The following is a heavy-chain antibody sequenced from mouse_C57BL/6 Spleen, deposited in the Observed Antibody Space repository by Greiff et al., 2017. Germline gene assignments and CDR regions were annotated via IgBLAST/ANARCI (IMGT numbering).Heavy chain of an antibody. D-gene: IGHD2-3*01. CDR3: ARSGDGYPLFDY. V-gene: IGHV1-81*01. CDR1: GYTFTSYG. CDR2: IYPRSGTT. Sequence: QVQLQQSGAELARPWASVTLSCKASGYTFTSYGISWVKQRTGQGLEWIGEIYPRSGTTYYNEKFKGKATLTADKSSSTAYMELRSLTSEDSAVYFCARSGDGYPLFDYWGQGTTLTVSS. J-gene: IGHJ2*01.